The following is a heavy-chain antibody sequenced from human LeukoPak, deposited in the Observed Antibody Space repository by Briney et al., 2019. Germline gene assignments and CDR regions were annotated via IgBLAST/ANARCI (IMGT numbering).Heavy chain of an antibody. D-gene: IGHD3-22*01. V-gene: IGHV4-59*01. J-gene: IGHJ4*02. CDR1: SGSISLYY. CDR3: ARGDYYDSSGYYYSTGFFDY. CDR2: IYYSGST. Sequence: SETLSLTCTVSSGSISLYYWSWIRQPPGKGLEWIGYIYYSGSTNYNPSLKSRVTISVDTSKNQFSLKLSSVTAADTAVYYCARGDYYDSSGYYYSTGFFDYWGQGTLVTVSS.